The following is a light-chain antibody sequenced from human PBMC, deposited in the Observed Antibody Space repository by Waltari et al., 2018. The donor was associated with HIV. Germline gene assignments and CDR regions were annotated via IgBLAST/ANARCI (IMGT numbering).Light chain of an antibody. CDR1: SSNIGNHY. Sequence: QSVLTQPPSVPAAPGQKATTSCSGSSSNIGNHYVSWYQQFPGTAPKLLIYGNNRRPSGLPDRFAGSKSGTSATLGITGRQTGDEADYYCGTWGSSLSAVVFGGGTKVTVL. CDR3: GTWGSSLSAVV. CDR2: GNN. J-gene: IGLJ2*01. V-gene: IGLV1-51*01.